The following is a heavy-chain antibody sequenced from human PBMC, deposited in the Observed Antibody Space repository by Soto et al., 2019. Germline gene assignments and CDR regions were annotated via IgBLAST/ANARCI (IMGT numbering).Heavy chain of an antibody. V-gene: IGHV4-31*03. J-gene: IGHJ4*02. D-gene: IGHD2-8*01. CDR2: IYYSGST. CDR1: GGSIRSGGYH. Sequence: ASETLSLTCTVSGGSIRSGGYHWNWIRQHPGKGLEWIGYIYYSGSTYYNPSLKRRITISVDTSKNQFSLKLSSVTAADTAVYYCARAGYCTNGVCYTPVDYWSQGTLVTVSS. CDR3: ARAGYCTNGVCYTPVDY.